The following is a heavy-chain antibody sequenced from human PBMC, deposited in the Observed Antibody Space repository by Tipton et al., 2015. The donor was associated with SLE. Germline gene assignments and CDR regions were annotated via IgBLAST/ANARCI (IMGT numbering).Heavy chain of an antibody. CDR2: VYYSGST. J-gene: IGHJ4*02. V-gene: IGHV4-39*07. D-gene: IGHD3-3*01. Sequence: TLSLTCTVSGASISSSSYYWVWFRQPPGKGLEWTGSVYYSGSTYYNPSLKSRVSISVDTSKNQFFLKLTSVTAADTAMYFCARGSFHDYWSAEQGRKSFYFDNWGQGALVTVSS. CDR3: ARGSFHDYWSAEQGRKSFYFDN. CDR1: GASISSSSYY.